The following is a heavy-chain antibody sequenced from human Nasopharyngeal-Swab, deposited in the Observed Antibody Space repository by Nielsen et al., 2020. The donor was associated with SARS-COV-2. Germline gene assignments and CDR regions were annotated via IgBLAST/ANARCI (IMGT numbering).Heavy chain of an antibody. J-gene: IGHJ6*02. CDR2: IYYSGST. D-gene: IGHD2-15*01. Sequence: WIRQPPGKGLEWIGYIYYSGSTNYNPSLKSRVTISVDTSKNQFSLKLSSVTAADTAVYYCARGVDCSGGSCYGGGYYYGMDVWGQGTTVTVSS. CDR3: ARGVDCSGGSCYGGGYYYGMDV. V-gene: IGHV4-59*01.